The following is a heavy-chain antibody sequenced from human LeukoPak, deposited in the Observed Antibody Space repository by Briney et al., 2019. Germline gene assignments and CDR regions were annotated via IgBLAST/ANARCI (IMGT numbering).Heavy chain of an antibody. Sequence: ASVKVSCKASGYTFNSYGISWVRQAPGQGLEWMGWISAYNGNTNYAQKLQGRVTMTRDMSTSTVYMELSTLRSDDTAVYFCAKDPRNILTGDYDDFDIWGQGTMVIVSS. J-gene: IGHJ3*02. V-gene: IGHV1-18*01. CDR2: ISAYNGNT. CDR3: AKDPRNILTGDYDDFDI. CDR1: GYTFNSYG. D-gene: IGHD3-9*01.